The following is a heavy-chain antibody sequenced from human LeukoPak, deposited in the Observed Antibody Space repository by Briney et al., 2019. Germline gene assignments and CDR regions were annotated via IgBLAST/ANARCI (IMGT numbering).Heavy chain of an antibody. V-gene: IGHV1-18*01. CDR3: ARDGRFAAYEPDY. CDR1: GLTFSDYG. Sequence: GASVKVSCKASGLTFSDYGITWVRQAPGQGLEWVGWISAYDGNTNYAQKLQGRVTMTTDTSTSTAHMELRSLRYDDTAVYYCARDGRFAAYEPDYWGQGTLVTVSS. D-gene: IGHD1-26*01. CDR2: ISAYDGNT. J-gene: IGHJ4*02.